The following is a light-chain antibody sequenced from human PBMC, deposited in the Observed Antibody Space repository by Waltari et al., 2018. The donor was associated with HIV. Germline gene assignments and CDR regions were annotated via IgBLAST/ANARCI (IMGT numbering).Light chain of an antibody. V-gene: IGLV2-14*01. Sequence: QSALTQPASVSGSPGQSITISCTGTSSYVGGYNYVSWYQQHPGKAPKLMISEVSNRPSGVTKRFSGSKSGNTASLTISGLQVEDEADYYCSSYTSSSTLYVFGTGTKVTVL. J-gene: IGLJ1*01. CDR2: EVS. CDR3: SSYTSSSTLYV. CDR1: SSYVGGYNY.